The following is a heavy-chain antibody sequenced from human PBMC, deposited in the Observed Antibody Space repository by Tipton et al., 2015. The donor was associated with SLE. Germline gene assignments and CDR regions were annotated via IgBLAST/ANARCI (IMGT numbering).Heavy chain of an antibody. CDR2: INHSGST. D-gene: IGHD3-3*01. CDR1: GGSFSAYY. V-gene: IGHV4-34*01. J-gene: IGHJ4*02. CDR3: ARPGSPFWSGYPFDY. Sequence: TLSLTCAVYGGSFSAYYWSWIRQPPGKGLEWIGEINHSGSTNYNPSLKSRVTIPVDTSKNQFSLKLNSVTAADTALYYCARPGSPFWSGYPFDYWGQGTLVTVSS.